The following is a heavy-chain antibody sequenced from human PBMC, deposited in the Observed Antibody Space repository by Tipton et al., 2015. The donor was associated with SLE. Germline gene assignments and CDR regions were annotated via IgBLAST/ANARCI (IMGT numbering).Heavy chain of an antibody. J-gene: IGHJ3*02. CDR1: GYNFVNLC. CDR2: IFPGASYI. V-gene: IGHV5-51*03. D-gene: IGHD4-11*01. Sequence: QLVQSGAGVKKPGESLKISCQVSGYNFVNLCIGWARQMPGKGLQWMGIIFPGASYIKYSPSFEGHVTISDDKTRSTAFLQWNSLKASDIAIYYCARATVTSGCHPDFFEMWGQGTMVTVSS. CDR3: ARATVTSGCHPDFFEM.